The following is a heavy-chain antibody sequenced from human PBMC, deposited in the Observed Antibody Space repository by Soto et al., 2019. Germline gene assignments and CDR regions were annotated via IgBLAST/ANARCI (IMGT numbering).Heavy chain of an antibody. CDR3: VVRGVSPEYYGMDV. CDR1: GYSFTSYW. J-gene: IGHJ6*02. D-gene: IGHD3-10*01. CDR2: IDPSDSYT. V-gene: IGHV5-10-1*01. Sequence: PGESLKISCKGSGYSFTSYWISWVRQMPGKGLEWMGRIDPSDSYTNYSPSFQGHVTISADKSISTAYLQWSSLKAPDTAMYYCVVRGVSPEYYGMDVWGQGTTVTVSS.